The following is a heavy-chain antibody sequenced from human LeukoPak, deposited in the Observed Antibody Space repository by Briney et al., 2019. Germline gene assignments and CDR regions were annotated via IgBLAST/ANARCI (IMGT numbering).Heavy chain of an antibody. J-gene: IGHJ6*03. Sequence: GGSLRLSCAASGFTFSSYAMSWVRQAPGKGPEWVSAISGSGGSTYYADSVKGRSTISRDNSKNTLYLQMNSLRAEDTAVYYVTILNYYYYYMDVWGKGTTVTVSS. CDR2: ISGSGGST. V-gene: IGHV3-23*01. CDR1: GFTFSSYA. CDR3: TILNYYYYYMDV. D-gene: IGHD3-9*01.